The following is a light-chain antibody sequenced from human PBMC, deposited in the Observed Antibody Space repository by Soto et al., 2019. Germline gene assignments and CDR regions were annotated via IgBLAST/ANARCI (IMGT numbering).Light chain of an antibody. CDR3: QSYDSSLSGWV. Sequence: QSVLTQPPSVSGAPGQRVTISCTGSSSNIGAGYDVHWYQQLPGTAPKLLIYDNSNRPSGVPDRFSGSKSGTSASLAITGLQAEDEADYYCQSYDSSLSGWVFGGATKVTVL. J-gene: IGLJ3*02. CDR1: SSNIGAGYD. CDR2: DNS. V-gene: IGLV1-40*01.